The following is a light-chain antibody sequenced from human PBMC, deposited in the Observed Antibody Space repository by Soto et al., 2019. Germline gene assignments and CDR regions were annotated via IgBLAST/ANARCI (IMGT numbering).Light chain of an antibody. CDR3: QKYNSAPHT. CDR1: QAIANY. J-gene: IGKJ4*01. Sequence: DVRMTQSPSSLSASVGDRVTITCRASQAIANYLAWYQQKPWQVPELLIYDAFTLQSGVPSRFSGSASGTEFTLTISSLQPEDGATYYCQKYNSAPHTFSGGTKVEMK. V-gene: IGKV1-27*01. CDR2: DAF.